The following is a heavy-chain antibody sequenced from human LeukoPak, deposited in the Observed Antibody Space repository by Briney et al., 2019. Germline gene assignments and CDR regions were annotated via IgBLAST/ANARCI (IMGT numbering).Heavy chain of an antibody. CDR2: ISGSGGST. CDR1: GLTVSSNY. V-gene: IGHV3-23*01. J-gene: IGHJ4*02. CDR3: ARRCYDSSGFDY. D-gene: IGHD3-22*01. Sequence: GGSLRLSCAASGLTVSSNYMSWVRQAPGKGLEWVSAISGSGGSTYYADSVKGRFTISRDNSKNTLYLQMNSLRAEDTAVYYCARRCYDSSGFDYRGQGTLVTVSS.